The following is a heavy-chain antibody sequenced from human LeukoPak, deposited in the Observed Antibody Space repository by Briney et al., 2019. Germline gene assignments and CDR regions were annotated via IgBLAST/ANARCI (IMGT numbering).Heavy chain of an antibody. J-gene: IGHJ5*02. Sequence: SETLSLTCAVYGGSFSGYYWTWIRQPPGKGLEWIGEINHSGSTNYNPSLKSRVTISVDTSKNQFSLKLSSVTAADTAVYYCARLVTDASWYYDSSGYYWFDPWGQGTLVTVSS. CDR2: INHSGST. D-gene: IGHD3-22*01. CDR3: ARLVTDASWYYDSSGYYWFDP. V-gene: IGHV4-34*01. CDR1: GGSFSGYY.